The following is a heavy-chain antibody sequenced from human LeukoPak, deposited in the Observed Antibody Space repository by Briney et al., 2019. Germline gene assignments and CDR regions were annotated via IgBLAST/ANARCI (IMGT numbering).Heavy chain of an antibody. CDR3: AGYSSIAARRDY. CDR1: GGSFSGYY. Sequence: SETLSLTCAVYGGSFSGYYWSWIRQPPGKGLEWIGEINHSGSTNYNPSLKSRVTISVDTSKNQFSLKLSSVTAADTAVYYCAGYSSIAARRDYWGQGTLVTVSS. V-gene: IGHV4-34*01. D-gene: IGHD6-6*01. CDR2: INHSGST. J-gene: IGHJ4*02.